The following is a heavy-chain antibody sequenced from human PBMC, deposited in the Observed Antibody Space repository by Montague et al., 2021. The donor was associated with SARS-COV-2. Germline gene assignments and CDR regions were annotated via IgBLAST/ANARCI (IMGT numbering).Heavy chain of an antibody. J-gene: IGHJ3*02. CDR3: ARTDGGSYFNAFDI. D-gene: IGHD1-26*01. CDR1: GFTFSSYA. CDR2: ISYDGSNK. V-gene: IGHV3-30*04. Sequence: SLRLSCAASGFTFSSYAMHWVRQAPGKGLEWVAVISYDGSNKYYVDSVKGRFTISRDNPKNTLYLQMNSLRAEDTAVYYCARTDGGSYFNAFDIWGQGTMVTVSS.